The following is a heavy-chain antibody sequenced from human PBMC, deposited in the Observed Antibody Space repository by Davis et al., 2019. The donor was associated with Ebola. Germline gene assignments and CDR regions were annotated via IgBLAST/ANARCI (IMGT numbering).Heavy chain of an antibody. V-gene: IGHV4-39*06. CDR1: GGSISSSSYY. CDR2: INHSGST. Sequence: MPSETLSLTCTVSGGSISSSSYYWGWLRQPPGKGLEWIGVINHSGSTNYNPSLKSRVTISVDTSKNQFPLKLSSVTAADTAVYYWARGRRYSYGPPRYWGQGTLVTVSS. J-gene: IGHJ4*02. CDR3: ARGRRYSYGPPRY. D-gene: IGHD5-18*01.